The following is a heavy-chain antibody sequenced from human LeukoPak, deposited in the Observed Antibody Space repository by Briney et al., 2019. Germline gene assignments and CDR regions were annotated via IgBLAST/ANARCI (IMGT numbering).Heavy chain of an antibody. J-gene: IGHJ4*02. CDR3: ARDAGWLRYHFDY. CDR1: GFTFDEHA. Sequence: GGSLRLSCVASGFTFDEHAMYWVRQAPGKGLEWVSGISWNSGSIGYADSVKGRFTISRDNAKNSLFLLMNSPRTEDTALYYCARDAGWLRYHFDYWGQGTLVTVSS. CDR2: ISWNSGSI. D-gene: IGHD5-12*01. V-gene: IGHV3-9*01.